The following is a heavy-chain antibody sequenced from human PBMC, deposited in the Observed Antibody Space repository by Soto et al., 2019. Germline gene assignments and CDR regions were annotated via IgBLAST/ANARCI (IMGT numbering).Heavy chain of an antibody. CDR2: IYYSGST. V-gene: IGHV4-39*01. J-gene: IGHJ5*02. D-gene: IGHD3-3*01. CDR3: ARHDYDFWRDGGFDP. Sequence: SETLSLTCTVSGGSISSSSYYWGWIRQPPGKGLEWIGSIYYSGSTYYNPSLKSRVTISVDTSKNQFSLKLSSVTAADTAVYYCARHDYDFWRDGGFDPWGQGTLVTVSS. CDR1: GGSISSSSYY.